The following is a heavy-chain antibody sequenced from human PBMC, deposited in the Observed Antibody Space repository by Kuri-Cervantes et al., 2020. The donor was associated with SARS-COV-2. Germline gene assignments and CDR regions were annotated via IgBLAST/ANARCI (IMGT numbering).Heavy chain of an antibody. Sequence: GGSLRLSCAASGFTFDDYAMHWVRQAPGKGLEWVSGISWNSGSIGYADSVQGRFTLSRDNSKNTLYLQMNTLRVDDTAVYYCARDARGIFGVAYNYWGQGTLVTVSS. CDR2: ISWNSGSI. CDR1: GFTFDDYA. CDR3: ARDARGIFGVAYNY. V-gene: IGHV3-9*01. D-gene: IGHD3-3*01. J-gene: IGHJ4*02.